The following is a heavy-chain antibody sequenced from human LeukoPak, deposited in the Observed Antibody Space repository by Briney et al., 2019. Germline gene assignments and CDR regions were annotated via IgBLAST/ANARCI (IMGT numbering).Heavy chain of an antibody. CDR1: GDSVSSNSAA. CDR2: TYYRSKWYY. J-gene: IGHJ5*02. Sequence: SQTLSLTCAISGDSVSSNSAAWNWIRQSPSRGLEWLGRTYYRSKWYYDYAVAVKSRISINPDTSKNQFSLQLSSVTPEDTAVYYCARVHSPYLWFGENWFDPWGQGTLVTVSS. V-gene: IGHV6-1*01. CDR3: ARVHSPYLWFGENWFDP. D-gene: IGHD3-10*01.